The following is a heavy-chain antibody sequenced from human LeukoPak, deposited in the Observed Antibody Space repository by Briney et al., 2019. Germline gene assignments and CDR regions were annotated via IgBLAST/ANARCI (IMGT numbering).Heavy chain of an antibody. D-gene: IGHD2-21*01. V-gene: IGHV3-23*01. CDR2: VTGTGHKT. Sequence: AESVRLSCAASGFILKKYGMTWVRQAPGKGLQWVAGVTGTGHKTFYADSAKGRFTISRDDANNTMSLHINSLRVEDSAIYYCTKDAKYCDSYLCHLDYFQYWGQGILVTVSS. CDR1: GFILKKYG. J-gene: IGHJ4*02. CDR3: TKDAKYCDSYLCHLDYFQY.